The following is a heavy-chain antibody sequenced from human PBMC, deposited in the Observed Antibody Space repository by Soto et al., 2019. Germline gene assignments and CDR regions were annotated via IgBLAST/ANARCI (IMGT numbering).Heavy chain of an antibody. V-gene: IGHV4-39*01. CDR3: ARLPSGAYQVSVQY. D-gene: IGHD1-26*01. J-gene: IGHJ1*01. Sequence: QLQLQESGPGLVKPSETLSLTCTVSGDSIRSGTYHWGWIRQPPGKGLEWIGSFYDGVSTFYNPSLKSRVTISADASSNQFSLTLASVTAADTAVYYCARLPSGAYQVSVQYWGQGTLVTVSS. CDR2: FYDGVST. CDR1: GDSIRSGTYH.